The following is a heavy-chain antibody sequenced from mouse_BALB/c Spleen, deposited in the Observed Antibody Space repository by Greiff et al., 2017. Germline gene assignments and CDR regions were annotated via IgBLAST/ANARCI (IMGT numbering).Heavy chain of an antibody. CDR3: ARGGLLPTVDWLGNAMDY. Sequence: EVQLMESGPELVKPGASVKISCKASGYTFTDYNMHWVKQSPGKSLEWIGYIYPYNGGTGYNQKFKSKATLTVDNSSSTTYMELRSLTSEDSAVYYCARGGLLPTVDWLGNAMDYWGQGTSVTVSS. CDR2: IYPYNGGT. J-gene: IGHJ4*01. CDR1: GYTFTDYN. D-gene: IGHD1-1*01. V-gene: IGHV1S29*02.